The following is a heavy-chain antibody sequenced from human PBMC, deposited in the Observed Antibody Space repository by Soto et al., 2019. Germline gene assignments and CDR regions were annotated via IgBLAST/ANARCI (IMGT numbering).Heavy chain of an antibody. CDR1: GFSFSIYA. CDR2: ISGGGGST. J-gene: IGHJ4*02. CDR3: AKDPTSYDSSAQFDS. D-gene: IGHD3-22*01. Sequence: EVQLLDSGGRLVQPGGSLRLSCAASGFSFSIYAMNWVRQAPGKGLEWVSGISGGGGSTYYADSVKGRFTISRDNSKSTLYLQMNSLRVEDTAVYYCAKDPTSYDSSAQFDSWCQGTLVTVSS. V-gene: IGHV3-23*01.